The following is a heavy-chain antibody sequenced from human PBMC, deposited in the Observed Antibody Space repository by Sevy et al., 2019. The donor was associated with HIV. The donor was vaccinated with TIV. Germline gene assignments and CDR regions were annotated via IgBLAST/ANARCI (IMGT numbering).Heavy chain of an antibody. J-gene: IGHJ6*02. V-gene: IGHV3-73*01. D-gene: IGHD1-26*01. CDR3: TRHQSPFGSRPYYYYGMDV. CDR2: IRSKANSYAT. Sequence: GGSLRLSCAASGFTFSGSAMHWVRQASGKGLEWVGRIRSKANSYATAYAASVKGRFTISRDDSKNTAYLKMNSLKTEDTAVYYCTRHQSPFGSRPYYYYGMDVWGQGTTVTVSS. CDR1: GFTFSGSA.